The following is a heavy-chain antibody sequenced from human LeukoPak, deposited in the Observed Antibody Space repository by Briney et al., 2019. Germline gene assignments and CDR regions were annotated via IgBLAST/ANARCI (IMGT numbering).Heavy chain of an antibody. CDR3: AKDSGYDSSYYYYMDV. V-gene: IGHV3-23*01. CDR1: GFTFSSYA. J-gene: IGHJ6*03. CDR2: ISGSGGST. D-gene: IGHD5-12*01. Sequence: GGSLRLPCAASGFTFSSYAMSWVRQAPGKGLEWVSAISGSGGSTYYADSVKGRFTISRDNSKNTLYLQMNSLRAEDTAVYYCAKDSGYDSSYYYYMDVWGKGTTVTVSS.